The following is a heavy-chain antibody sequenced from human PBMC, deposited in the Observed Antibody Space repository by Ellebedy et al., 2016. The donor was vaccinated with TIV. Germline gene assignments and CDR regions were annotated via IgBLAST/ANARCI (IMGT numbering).Heavy chain of an antibody. J-gene: IGHJ5*02. D-gene: IGHD4-17*01. CDR2: IRQEGDEI. Sequence: GESLKIPCAASGFNSRSYWMTWVRQAPGKGLEWVAKIRQEGDEIYYVESVKGRFTISRDNAKNSLFLQMNSLRVEDTAAYYCARRASYGDYAVQVNPWFDPWGQGTLVTVSS. CDR1: GFNSRSYW. CDR3: ARRASYGDYAVQVNPWFDP. V-gene: IGHV3-7*01.